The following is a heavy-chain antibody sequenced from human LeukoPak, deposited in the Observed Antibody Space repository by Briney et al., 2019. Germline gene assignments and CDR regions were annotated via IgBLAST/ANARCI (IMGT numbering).Heavy chain of an antibody. CDR2: ISSSGSTI. D-gene: IGHD3-3*01. CDR3: ARENYDFWSGYFGSYYYGMDV. V-gene: IGHV3-11*04. J-gene: IGHJ6*02. CDR1: GFTFSDYY. Sequence: GGSLRLSCAASGFTFSDYYMSWIRQAPGKGLEWVSYISSSGSTIYYADSVKGRFTISRDNAKNSLYLQMNSLRAEDTAVYYCARENYDFWSGYFGSYYYGMDVWGQGTTVTVSS.